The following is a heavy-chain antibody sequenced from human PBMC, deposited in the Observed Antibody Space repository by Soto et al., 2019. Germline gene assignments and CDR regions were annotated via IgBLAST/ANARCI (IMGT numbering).Heavy chain of an antibody. J-gene: IGHJ6*02. CDR3: VKPQVITASYYYSDMYV. D-gene: IGHD4-4*01. CDR2: ISGSGIST. V-gene: IGHV3-23*01. CDR1: GFTFSTYP. Sequence: EAQLLESGGGLVQPGGSLRLSCAASGFTFSTYPMSWVRQAPGKGLEWVSGISGSGISTYYTDSVKGRFTISRDNSKNTVFLQMNSLRDEDTAVYYCVKPQVITASYYYSDMYVWGQGTTVTVSS.